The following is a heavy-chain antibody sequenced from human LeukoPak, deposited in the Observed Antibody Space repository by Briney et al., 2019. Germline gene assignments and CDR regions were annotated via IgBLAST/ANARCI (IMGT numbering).Heavy chain of an antibody. CDR2: IIPIFSTA. J-gene: IGHJ3*02. D-gene: IGHD1-26*01. CDR3: ATPDSSGSYYRYDAFDI. Sequence: SVKVSCKASGGTFSSYAISWVRQAPGQGLEWMGRIIPIFSTANYAQKFQGRVTITTDESTSTAYMELSSLRSEDTAVYYCATPDSSGSYYRYDAFDIWGQGTMVTVSS. V-gene: IGHV1-69*05. CDR1: GGTFSSYA.